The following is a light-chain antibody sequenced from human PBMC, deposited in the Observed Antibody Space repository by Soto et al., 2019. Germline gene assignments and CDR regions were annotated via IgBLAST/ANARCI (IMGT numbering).Light chain of an antibody. J-gene: IGKJ4*01. V-gene: IGKV1-5*03. CDR3: QQYNSDPLT. Sequence: DIQMTQSPSTLSASVGDRVTITCRASQSVSSWLAWYQQKPGKAPNLLVYKASSLESGVPSRFGGSGSATEFTLTISSLQPDDFATYYCQQYNSDPLTFGGGTKVETK. CDR2: KAS. CDR1: QSVSSW.